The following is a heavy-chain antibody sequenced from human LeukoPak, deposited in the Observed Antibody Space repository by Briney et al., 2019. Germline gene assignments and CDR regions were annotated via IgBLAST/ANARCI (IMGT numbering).Heavy chain of an antibody. D-gene: IGHD1-14*01. V-gene: IGHV3-48*03. J-gene: IGHJ6*04. CDR2: ISSSGSTI. Sequence: GGSLRLSCAASGFTFSSYEMNWVRQAPGKGLEWVSYISSSGSTIYYADSVKGRFTISRNNAKNSLYLQMNSLRAEDTAVYYCATARDPRSRRTGMDVWGKGTTVTVSS. CDR1: GFTFSSYE. CDR3: ATARDPRSRRTGMDV.